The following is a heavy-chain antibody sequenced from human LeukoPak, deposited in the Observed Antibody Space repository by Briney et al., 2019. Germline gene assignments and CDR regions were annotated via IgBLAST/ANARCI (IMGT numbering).Heavy chain of an antibody. Sequence: ASVKVSCKASGGTFSSYAISWVRQAPGQGLEWMGGIIPIFGTANYAQKFQGRVTITADESTSTAYMELSSLRSEDTAVYYCARERVGELRPYGMDVWGQGTTVTVSS. CDR1: GGTFSSYA. CDR2: IIPIFGTA. D-gene: IGHD3-10*01. J-gene: IGHJ6*02. CDR3: ARERVGELRPYGMDV. V-gene: IGHV1-69*13.